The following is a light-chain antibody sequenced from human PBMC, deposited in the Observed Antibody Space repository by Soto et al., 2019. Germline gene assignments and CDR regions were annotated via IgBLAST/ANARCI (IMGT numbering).Light chain of an antibody. Sequence: QAVVTQSPSASASLGASVKLTCTLSSGHSSYAIAWHQQQPEKGPRYLMKLNSDGSHTKGDGIPDRFSGSTSGAERYLTISSLQSEDEADYYCQTWGTGTVVFGGGTKPPS. J-gene: IGLJ2*01. CDR2: LNSDGSH. V-gene: IGLV4-69*01. CDR3: QTWGTGTVV. CDR1: SGHSSYA.